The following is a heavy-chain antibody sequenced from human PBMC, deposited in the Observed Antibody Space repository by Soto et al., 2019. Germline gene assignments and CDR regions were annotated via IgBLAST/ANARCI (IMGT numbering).Heavy chain of an antibody. Sequence: SETLSLTCTVSGGSVSSGNYYWSWIRQPPGKGLEWIGYIYYSGSTNYNPSLKSRVTISVDTPKNQFSLKLSSVTAADTAVYYCARILRVAAAGTEWFDPWGQGTLVTVSS. J-gene: IGHJ5*02. CDR3: ARILRVAAAGTEWFDP. CDR1: GGSVSSGNYY. CDR2: IYYSGST. V-gene: IGHV4-61*01. D-gene: IGHD6-13*01.